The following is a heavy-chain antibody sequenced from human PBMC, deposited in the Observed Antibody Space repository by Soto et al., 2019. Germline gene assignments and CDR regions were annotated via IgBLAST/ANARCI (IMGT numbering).Heavy chain of an antibody. V-gene: IGHV1-58*01. D-gene: IGHD3-22*01. CDR3: PAGEYYYDSTGGFDY. CDR1: GFTFTRSA. J-gene: IGHJ4*02. Sequence: SVKVSSKASGFTFTRSALQRVRRARGQRLQWIGCIVVGSGNTNYSQKFQERVTITSDMSTSTAYMELSRLRSEHTPVDYCPAGEYYYDSTGGFDYCGQATLVSASS. CDR2: IVVGSGNT.